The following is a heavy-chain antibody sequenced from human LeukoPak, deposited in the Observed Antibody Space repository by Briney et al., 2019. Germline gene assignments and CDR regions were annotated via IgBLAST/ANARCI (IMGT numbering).Heavy chain of an antibody. V-gene: IGHV1-69*04. J-gene: IGHJ4*02. CDR3: ARGFEGYYDSSGYYLY. CDR2: IIPILGIA. CDR1: GGTFSSYA. Sequence: ASVKVSCKASGGTFSSYAISWVRQAPGQGLEWMGRIIPILGIANYAQKLQGRVTMTTDTSTSTAYMELRSLRSDDTAVYYCARGFEGYYDSSGYYLYWGQGTLVTVSS. D-gene: IGHD3-22*01.